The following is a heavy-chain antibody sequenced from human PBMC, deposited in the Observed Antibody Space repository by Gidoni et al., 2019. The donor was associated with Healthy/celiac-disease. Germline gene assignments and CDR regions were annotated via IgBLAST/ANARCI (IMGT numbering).Heavy chain of an antibody. CDR3: ARDHEYQLPLDY. CDR2: ISYDGSNK. J-gene: IGHJ4*02. Sequence: QVQLVESGGGVVQPGRSLSRSCAASGFTFSSYAMHWVRQAPGKGLEWVAVISYDGSNKYYADSVKGRFTISRDNSKNTLYLQMNSLRAEDTAVYYCARDHEYQLPLDYWGQGTLVTVSS. CDR1: GFTFSSYA. D-gene: IGHD2-2*01. V-gene: IGHV3-30-3*01.